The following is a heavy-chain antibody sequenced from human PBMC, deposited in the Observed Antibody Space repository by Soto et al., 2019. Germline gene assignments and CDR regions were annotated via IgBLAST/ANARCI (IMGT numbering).Heavy chain of an antibody. CDR3: GRGRSGQIVVFY. CDR1: GYTFTGHY. D-gene: IGHD1-26*01. Sequence: ASVKVSCKASGYTFTGHYIHWVRQAPEQGPEWMGEIGPESGATRYAQRFQGRVTMTRDMSITTVYMELNNLSPGDTAVYYCGRGRSGQIVVFYWGQGTPVTVSS. CDR2: IGPESGAT. V-gene: IGHV1-2*02. J-gene: IGHJ4*02.